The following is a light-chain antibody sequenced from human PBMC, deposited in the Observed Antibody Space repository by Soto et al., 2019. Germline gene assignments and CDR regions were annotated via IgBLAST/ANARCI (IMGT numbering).Light chain of an antibody. V-gene: IGLV2-14*01. Sequence: QAVVTQPASVSGSPGQSITISCTGTSSDVGGYNYVSWYQHHPGKAPKLMIYEVSNRPSGVSSRFSGSKSGNTASLTISGLQAEDEADYYCTSYTSSSTQVFGGGTKLTVL. CDR1: SSDVGGYNY. CDR3: TSYTSSSTQV. J-gene: IGLJ2*01. CDR2: EVS.